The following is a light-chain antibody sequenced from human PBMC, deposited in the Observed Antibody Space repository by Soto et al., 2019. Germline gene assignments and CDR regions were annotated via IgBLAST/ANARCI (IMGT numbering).Light chain of an antibody. CDR1: QTMNSY. CDR3: QQSYSTPRT. Sequence: DIQITQSPSSLSASVGDRVTISCRASQTMNSYLNWYQQSPGKAPKFLIYAASSLQSGVPSRFSGSGSGTDFTLTITSLQHEDFATYYCQQSYSTPRTFGQGTKIEIK. J-gene: IGKJ1*01. V-gene: IGKV1-39*01. CDR2: AAS.